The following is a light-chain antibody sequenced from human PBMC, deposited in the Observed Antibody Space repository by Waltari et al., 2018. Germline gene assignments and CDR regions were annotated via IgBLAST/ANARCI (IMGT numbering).Light chain of an antibody. V-gene: IGKV4-1*01. CDR2: WAS. CDR3: QQYYSSPDT. J-gene: IGKJ3*01. Sequence: DIVMTQSPDSLAVSLGERATINCKSSQSVFYSGNNRNYLAWYQQKPGQPPKLLIYWASTRKSGVPDRFSGSGSGTDFTLTISSLQAEDVAVYYCQQYYSSPDTFGPGTKVDIK. CDR1: QSVFYSGNNRNY.